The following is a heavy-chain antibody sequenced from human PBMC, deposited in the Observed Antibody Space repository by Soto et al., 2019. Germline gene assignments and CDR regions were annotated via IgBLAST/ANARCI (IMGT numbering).Heavy chain of an antibody. Sequence: SETLSLTCIISGDSTSNYYWSWIRQSPGKGLEWIGYISYSGNTNYNPSLKSRVTISVDTSKDQLSLKLSSVTAADTAVYYCARDHSGYDWRPFGMDVWGQGTTVTVYS. J-gene: IGHJ6*02. CDR3: ARDHSGYDWRPFGMDV. D-gene: IGHD5-12*01. CDR1: GDSTSNYY. V-gene: IGHV4-59*12. CDR2: ISYSGNT.